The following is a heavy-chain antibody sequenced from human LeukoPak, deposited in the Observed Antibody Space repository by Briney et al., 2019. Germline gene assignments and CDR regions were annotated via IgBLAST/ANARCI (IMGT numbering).Heavy chain of an antibody. CDR2: ISSSSSYI. J-gene: IGHJ1*01. CDR3: ARDARIVVVLAVYFQH. CDR1: GFTFSSYS. Sequence: GGSLRLSCAASGFTFSSYSMNWVRQAPGKGLEWVSSISSSSSYIYYADSVKGRFTISRDNAKNSLYLQMNSLRAEDTAVYYCARDARIVVVLAVYFQHWGQGTLVTVSS. D-gene: IGHD2-2*01. V-gene: IGHV3-21*01.